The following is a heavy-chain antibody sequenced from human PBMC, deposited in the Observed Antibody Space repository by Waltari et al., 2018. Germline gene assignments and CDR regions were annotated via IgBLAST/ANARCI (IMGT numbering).Heavy chain of an antibody. CDR2: ISGSGGST. CDR3: ARGHRGSRPL. J-gene: IGHJ4*02. CDR1: GFTFRSYA. V-gene: IGHV3-23*01. Sequence: EVQLLESGGGLVQPGGSLRLSCAASGFTFRSYAMSWVRQAPGKGLEWVSAISGSGGSTYYADSVKGRFTISRDNSKNTLYLQMNGLRADDTAIYYCARGHRGSRPLWGQGTLVTVSS. D-gene: IGHD3-10*01.